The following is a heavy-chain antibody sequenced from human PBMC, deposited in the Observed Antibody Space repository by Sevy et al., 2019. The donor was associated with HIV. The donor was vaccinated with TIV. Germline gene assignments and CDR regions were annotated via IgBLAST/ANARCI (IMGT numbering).Heavy chain of an antibody. D-gene: IGHD4-17*01. V-gene: IGHV3-23*01. CDR2: ISGSGGST. CDR1: GFTFITYG. CDR3: AKRGGSYGDVIDY. Sequence: GGSLRLPCAASGFTFITYGMSWVRQAPGKGLEWVSTISGSGGSTNYADSVKGRFTISRDNSKNTLYLQMNSLRAEDTAVYYCAKRGGSYGDVIDYWGQGTMVTVSS. J-gene: IGHJ4*02.